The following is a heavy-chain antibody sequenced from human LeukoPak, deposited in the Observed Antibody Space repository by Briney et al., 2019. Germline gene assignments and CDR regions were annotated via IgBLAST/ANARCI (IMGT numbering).Heavy chain of an antibody. Sequence: SETLSLTCAVYGGSFSGYYWSWIRQPPGKGLEWIGEINHSGSTNYNPSLKSRVTISGDTSKNQFSLKLSSVTAAATAVYYCATLQTYYYDTSGSERAYYYGMDVWGQGTTVTVSS. D-gene: IGHD3-22*01. V-gene: IGHV4-34*01. J-gene: IGHJ6*02. CDR2: INHSGST. CDR3: ATLQTYYYDTSGSERAYYYGMDV. CDR1: GGSFSGYY.